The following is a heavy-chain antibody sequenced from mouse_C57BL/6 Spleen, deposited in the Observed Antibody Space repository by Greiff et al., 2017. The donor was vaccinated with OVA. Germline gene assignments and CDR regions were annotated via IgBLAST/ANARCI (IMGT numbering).Heavy chain of an antibody. Sequence: QVQLQQSGPELVKPGASVKISCKASGYAFSSSWMNWVKQRPGKGLEWIGRIYPGDGDTNYNGKFKGKATLTADKSSSTAYMQLSSLTSEDSAVYFCAREGNDYDGIDDWGQGTTLTVSS. V-gene: IGHV1-82*01. CDR2: IYPGDGDT. D-gene: IGHD2-4*01. CDR1: GYAFSSSW. J-gene: IGHJ2*01. CDR3: AREGNDYDGIDD.